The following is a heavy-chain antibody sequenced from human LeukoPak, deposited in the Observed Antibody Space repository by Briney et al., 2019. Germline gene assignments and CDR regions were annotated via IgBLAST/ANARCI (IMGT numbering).Heavy chain of an antibody. CDR3: ARVGVYGGNHYQDFDS. CDR2: ISGTSNTI. CDR1: GFTFSSYS. J-gene: IGHJ4*02. V-gene: IGHV3-48*02. Sequence: PGGSLRLSCAASGFTFSSYSMTWVRQAPGKGLEWVSYISGTSNTIYYADSVKGRFTISRDNAKNSLYLQMNSLRDEDTAVYFSARVGVYGGNHYQDFDSWGQGTLVTVSS. D-gene: IGHD4-23*01.